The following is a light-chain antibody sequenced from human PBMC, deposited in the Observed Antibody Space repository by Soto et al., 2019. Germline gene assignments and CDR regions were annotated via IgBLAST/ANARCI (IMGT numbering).Light chain of an antibody. J-gene: IGKJ4*01. Sequence: EIVLTQSPDTLSLSPGERATLSCRASQTVSSRFLAWYQQKPGQAPRLLIYVASSRATGIPDRFSGSGSGTDFALTISRLEPEDFAVYYCQQYGSPLSFGGGTKVEIK. CDR2: VAS. V-gene: IGKV3-20*01. CDR1: QTVSSRF. CDR3: QQYGSPLS.